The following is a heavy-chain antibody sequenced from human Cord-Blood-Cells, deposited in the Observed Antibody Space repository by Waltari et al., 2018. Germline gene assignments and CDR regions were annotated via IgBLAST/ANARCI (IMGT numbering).Heavy chain of an antibody. V-gene: IGHV3-23*01. CDR2: ISGSGGST. CDR1: GFTFSSYA. J-gene: IGHJ4*02. Sequence: EVQLLESGGGLVQPGGSLRLSCAASGFTFSSYAMSWVRQAPGKGLEWVSAISGSGGSTYYAGSVKGRFTISRDNSKNTLYLQMNSLRAEDTAVYYCAITVRGIGFGYFDYWGQGTLVTVSS. D-gene: IGHD3-16*01. CDR3: AITVRGIGFGYFDY.